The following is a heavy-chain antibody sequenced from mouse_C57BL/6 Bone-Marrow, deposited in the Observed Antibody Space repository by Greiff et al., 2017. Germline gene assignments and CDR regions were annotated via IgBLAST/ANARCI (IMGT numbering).Heavy chain of an antibody. Sequence: QVQLQQSGAELVRPGSSVKLSCKASGYTFTSYWMHWVKQRPIQGLEWIGNIDPSDSETHYNQKFKDKATLTVDTSSSTAYMQLSSLTSEDSAVCYCARNGYYDWYFDVWGTGTTVTVSS. J-gene: IGHJ1*03. V-gene: IGHV1-52*01. CDR2: IDPSDSET. CDR3: ARNGYYDWYFDV. D-gene: IGHD2-3*01. CDR1: GYTFTSYW.